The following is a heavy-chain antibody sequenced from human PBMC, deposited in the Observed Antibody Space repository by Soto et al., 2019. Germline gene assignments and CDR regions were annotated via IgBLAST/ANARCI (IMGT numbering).Heavy chain of an antibody. CDR1: GDSISRGYY. J-gene: IGHJ4*02. CDR3: AREPLLRHVGLFDY. CDR2: IYHSGST. Sequence: PSETLSLTWAVSGDSISRGYYWGWLRQPPGKGLEWIGRIYHSGSTYYNPSHKSRVTISVDTSKNQFSLKLSSVTAADTAVYYCAREPLLRHVGLFDYWGQRTPVTVSS. V-gene: IGHV4-38-2*02. D-gene: IGHD2-21*01.